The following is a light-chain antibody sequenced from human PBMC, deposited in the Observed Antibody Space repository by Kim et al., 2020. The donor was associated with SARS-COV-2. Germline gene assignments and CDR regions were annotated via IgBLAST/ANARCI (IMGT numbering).Light chain of an antibody. CDR1: ILRSYF. CDR3: SSRDIGAYHVV. Sequence: ALGQTGRITCQGDILRSYFASWYQQMPGQAPMLVIFGKNNRPSGIPDRFSGSNSGSTASLTITGAQAEDEADYYCSSRDIGAYHVVFGGGTKVTVL. CDR2: GKN. V-gene: IGLV3-19*01. J-gene: IGLJ3*02.